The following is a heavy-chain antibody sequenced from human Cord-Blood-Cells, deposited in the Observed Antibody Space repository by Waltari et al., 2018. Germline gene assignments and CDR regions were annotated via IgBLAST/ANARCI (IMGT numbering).Heavy chain of an antibody. CDR3: ARDHPGGEAARLFDY. J-gene: IGHJ4*02. Sequence: QVQLQESSPGLVKPSETLSLTCTVSGGSISSYYWSWIRQPAGKGLEWIGRIYTSGSTNYNPSLKSRVTMSVDTSKNQFYLKLSSVTAADTAVYYCARDHPGGEAARLFDYWGQGTLVTVSS. D-gene: IGHD6-6*01. CDR2: IYTSGST. CDR1: GGSISSYY. V-gene: IGHV4-4*07.